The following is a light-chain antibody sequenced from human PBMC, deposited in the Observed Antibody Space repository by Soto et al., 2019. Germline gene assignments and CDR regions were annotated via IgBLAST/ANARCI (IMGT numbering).Light chain of an antibody. CDR1: QGIDTY. CDR2: AAS. V-gene: IGKV1-27*01. J-gene: IGKJ1*01. CDR3: QRYNSAPRT. Sequence: DIQMTQSPSSLSASVGDRVTITCRASQGIDTYLAWYQQKPGKVPKLLIYAASILQSGVPSRFRGSGSGTDFTLTISSLQPEDFATYYCQRYNSAPRTFGQGTKVDIK.